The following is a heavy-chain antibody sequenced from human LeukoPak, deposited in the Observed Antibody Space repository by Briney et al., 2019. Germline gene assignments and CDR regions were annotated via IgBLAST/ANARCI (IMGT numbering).Heavy chain of an antibody. J-gene: IGHJ5*02. CDR1: GFTFSSYA. CDR3: ARQGGLGNYATGSWFDP. V-gene: IGHV3-23*01. CDR2: ISGSGGST. D-gene: IGHD1-7*01. Sequence: PPGGSLRLSCAASGFTFSSYAMSWVRQAPGKGLEWVSAISGSGGSTYYADSVKGRFTISRDNSKNTLYLQMDSLRAEDTAMYYCARQGGLGNYATGSWFDPWGQGTLVTVSS.